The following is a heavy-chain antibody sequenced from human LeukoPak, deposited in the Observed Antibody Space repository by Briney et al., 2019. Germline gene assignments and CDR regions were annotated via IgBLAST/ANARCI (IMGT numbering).Heavy chain of an antibody. Sequence: SETLSLTCTVSGGSISSYYWSWIRQPAGKGLEWIGRIYTSGSTNYNPSLKSRVTISVDTSKNQFSLKLSSVTAADTAVYYCARDFNSLALSYYLKKGGDYYYYYMDVWGKGTTVTVSS. CDR1: GGSISSYY. V-gene: IGHV4-4*07. J-gene: IGHJ6*03. CDR2: IYTSGST. CDR3: ARDFNSLALSYYLKKGGDYYYYYMDV. D-gene: IGHD2/OR15-2a*01.